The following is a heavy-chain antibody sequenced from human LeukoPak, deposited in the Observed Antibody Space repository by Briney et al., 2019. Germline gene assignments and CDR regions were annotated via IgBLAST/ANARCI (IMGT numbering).Heavy chain of an antibody. CDR1: GGSISSNSYY. CDR2: IYYSGST. D-gene: IGHD3-10*01. Sequence: PSETLSLTCTVSGGSISSNSYYWDWIRQPPGKGPEWIGSIYYSGSTYYNPSLKSRVTISVDTSKNQFSLKLSSVTAADAAVYYCARDGWFAESRYIDLWGRGTLVTVSS. V-gene: IGHV4-39*07. J-gene: IGHJ2*01. CDR3: ARDGWFAESRYIDL.